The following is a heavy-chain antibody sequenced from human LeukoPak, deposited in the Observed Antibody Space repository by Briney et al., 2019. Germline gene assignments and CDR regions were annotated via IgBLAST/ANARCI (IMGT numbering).Heavy chain of an antibody. D-gene: IGHD2-15*01. V-gene: IGHV1-18*04. J-gene: IGHJ4*02. CDR1: GHTFTSYG. CDR2: ISAYNGNT. Sequence: ASVKVSCKASGHTFTSYGISWVRQAPGQGLEWMGWISAYNGNTNYAQKLQGRDTMTTDTSTSTAYMELRSLRSDDTAVYYCARRYCSGGSCYSWDFDYWGQGTLVTVSS. CDR3: ARRYCSGGSCYSWDFDY.